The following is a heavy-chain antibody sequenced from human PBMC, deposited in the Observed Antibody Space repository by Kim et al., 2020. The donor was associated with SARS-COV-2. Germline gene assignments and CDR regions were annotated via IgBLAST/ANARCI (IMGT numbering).Heavy chain of an antibody. D-gene: IGHD2-2*02. J-gene: IGHJ4*02. V-gene: IGHV3-15*01. Sequence: GGSLRLSCVVSGIPFSNAWFNWVRQAPGKGLEWVGRIKSQGDGGTADLAAPVKGRFAISRDDSKNTLYLLMNSLRTDDSAVYYCTTESIRWGQGNLVTAS. CDR1: GIPFSNAW. CDR2: IKSQGDGGTA. CDR3: TTESIR.